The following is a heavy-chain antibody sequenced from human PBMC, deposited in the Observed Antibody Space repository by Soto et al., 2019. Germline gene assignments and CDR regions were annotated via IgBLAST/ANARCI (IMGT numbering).Heavy chain of an antibody. Sequence: GGSLRLSCAASGFTFSDYYMSWIRQAPGKGLEWVSYISSSGSTIYYADTVKGRFTISRDNAKNSLYLQMNSLRAEVTAVYYCAINNVLRYFDWLSKVFDYWGQGTLVTVSS. CDR2: ISSSGSTI. CDR1: GFTFSDYY. V-gene: IGHV3-11*01. J-gene: IGHJ4*02. CDR3: AINNVLRYFDWLSKVFDY. D-gene: IGHD3-9*01.